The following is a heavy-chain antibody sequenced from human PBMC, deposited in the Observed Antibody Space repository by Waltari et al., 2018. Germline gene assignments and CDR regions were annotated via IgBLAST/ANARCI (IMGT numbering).Heavy chain of an antibody. J-gene: IGHJ6*03. Sequence: QVQLVQSGAEVRKPGSSVKVSCKTSGGTFGGDTITWVRQAPGHGLEWVGRISPVPGIATYAQQFQGRVTISADTSTGTAYMALNSLTADDTAVYYCAREYSHYYYMDVWGTGTTVTVSS. D-gene: IGHD6-6*01. CDR1: GGTFGGDT. CDR2: ISPVPGIA. CDR3: AREYSHYYYMDV. V-gene: IGHV1-69*02.